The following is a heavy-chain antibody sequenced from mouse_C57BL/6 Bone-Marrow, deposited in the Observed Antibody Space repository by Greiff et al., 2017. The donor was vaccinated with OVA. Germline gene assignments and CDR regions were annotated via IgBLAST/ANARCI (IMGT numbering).Heavy chain of an antibody. Sequence: VQLQQSGPVLVKPGASVKMSCKASGYTFTDYYMNWVKQSHGKSLEWIGVINPYNGGTSYNQKFKGKATLTVDKSSSTAYMELNSLTSEDSAVYYCARGQWLRRKNGYFDVWGTGTTVTVSS. D-gene: IGHD2-2*01. CDR1: GYTFTDYY. J-gene: IGHJ1*03. CDR2: INPYNGGT. V-gene: IGHV1-19*01. CDR3: ARGQWLRRKNGYFDV.